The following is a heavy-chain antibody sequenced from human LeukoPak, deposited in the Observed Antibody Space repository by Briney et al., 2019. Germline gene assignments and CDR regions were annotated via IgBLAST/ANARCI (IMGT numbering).Heavy chain of an antibody. Sequence: GGSLRLSCAASGFTFSSYWMSWVRQAPGKGLEWVANIKQDGSEKYYVDSVKGRFTISRDNAKNSLYLQMNSLRAEDTAVYYCARDPRQGYCGGDCYFDYWGQGTLVTVSS. CDR2: IKQDGSEK. D-gene: IGHD2-21*02. CDR3: ARDPRQGYCGGDCYFDY. J-gene: IGHJ4*02. CDR1: GFTFSSYW. V-gene: IGHV3-7*01.